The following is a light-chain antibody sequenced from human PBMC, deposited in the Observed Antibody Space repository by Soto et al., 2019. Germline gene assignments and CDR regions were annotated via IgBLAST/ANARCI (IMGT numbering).Light chain of an antibody. CDR1: QSISNS. CDR2: KAS. Sequence: DIQMTQSPSTLSASVGDRVTITCRATQSISNSLAWYQQKPGKAPNLLIYKASSLETVLPSRFSGSGSGTESNIIITSLQQDDSVTYCCQQYASFWTFGQGTKVEIK. CDR3: QQYASFWT. J-gene: IGKJ1*01. V-gene: IGKV1-5*03.